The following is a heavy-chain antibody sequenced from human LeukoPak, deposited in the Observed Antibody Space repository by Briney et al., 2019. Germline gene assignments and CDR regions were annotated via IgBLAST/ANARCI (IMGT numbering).Heavy chain of an antibody. Sequence: GRSLRLSCAASGFTFSTYAMHWVRQAPGKGLEWVAVISYDGSKKYYADSVKGRFTISRDNSKNTLFLQVNSLRPDDTSVFYCARDRLDMAIINFYGLDVWGQGTTVTVSS. CDR1: GFTFSTYA. CDR3: ARDRLDMAIINFYGLDV. V-gene: IGHV3-30*04. D-gene: IGHD5-24*01. J-gene: IGHJ6*02. CDR2: ISYDGSKK.